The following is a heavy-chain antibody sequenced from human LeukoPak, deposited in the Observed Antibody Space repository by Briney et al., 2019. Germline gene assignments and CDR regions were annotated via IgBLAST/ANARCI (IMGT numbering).Heavy chain of an antibody. CDR3: ARGSYDFWSGYYAGDY. CDR2: ISGSGGST. J-gene: IGHJ4*02. CDR1: GFTLSDYY. D-gene: IGHD3-3*01. V-gene: IGHV3-23*01. Sequence: PGGSLRLSCAASGFTLSDYYMTWIRQAPGKGLEWVSAISGSGGSTYYADSVKGRFTISRDNSKNTLYLQMNSLRAEDTAVYYCARGSYDFWSGYYAGDYWGQGTLVTVSS.